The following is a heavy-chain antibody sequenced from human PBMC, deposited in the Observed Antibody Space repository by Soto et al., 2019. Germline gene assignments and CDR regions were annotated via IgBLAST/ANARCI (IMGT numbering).Heavy chain of an antibody. Sequence: SETLSLTCTVSGGSISSGGYYWSWIRQHPGKGLEWIGYIYYSGSTYYNPSLKSRVTISVDTSKNQFSLKLSSVTAADTAVYYCAREKGVPAAGGLGGNNWFDPWGQGTLVT. CDR1: GGSISSGGYY. D-gene: IGHD2-2*01. V-gene: IGHV4-31*02. CDR2: IYYSGST. J-gene: IGHJ5*02. CDR3: AREKGVPAAGGLGGNNWFDP.